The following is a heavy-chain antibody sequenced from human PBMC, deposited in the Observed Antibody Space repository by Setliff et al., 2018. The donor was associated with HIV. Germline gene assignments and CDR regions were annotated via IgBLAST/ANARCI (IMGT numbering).Heavy chain of an antibody. CDR1: GDSITSGHFY. D-gene: IGHD6-19*01. V-gene: IGHV4-39*01. CDR3: ARPHSGRGGGAYFDP. Sequence: PSETLSLTCTVSGDSITSGHFYWGWIRQAPGKGLEWTVNILDDRVHFFNPSLRGRVTISVAASKNQVSLTLRSVTAADSAVYHCARPHSGRGGGAYFDPWGQGILVTVSS. CDR2: ILDDRVH. J-gene: IGHJ5*02.